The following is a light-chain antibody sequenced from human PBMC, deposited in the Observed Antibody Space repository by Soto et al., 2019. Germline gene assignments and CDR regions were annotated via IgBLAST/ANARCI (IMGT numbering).Light chain of an antibody. CDR2: GAS. V-gene: IGKV3-15*01. CDR3: QQYNNWPHSRT. Sequence: EIVMTQSPATLSVSPGERATLSCRARQSVSSNLAWYQQKPGQAPRLLIYGASTRATGIPARFSGSGSGTEFTLTISSLQSEDFAVYYCQQYNNWPHSRTFGQGTKVDIK. CDR1: QSVSSN. J-gene: IGKJ1*01.